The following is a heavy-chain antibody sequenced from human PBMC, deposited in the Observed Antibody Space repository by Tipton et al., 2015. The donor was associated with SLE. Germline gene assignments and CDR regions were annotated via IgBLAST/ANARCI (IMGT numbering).Heavy chain of an antibody. CDR2: IYYSGST. CDR1: GGSIDTYY. Sequence: TLSLTCTVSGGSIDTYYWSWIRQPPGKGLEWIGYIYYSGSTNYNPSLKSRVTISVDTSKNQFSLKLSSVTAADTAVYYCAREEGQWDAFDIWGQGTMVTVSS. J-gene: IGHJ3*02. CDR3: AREEGQWDAFDI. D-gene: IGHD6-19*01. V-gene: IGHV4-59*01.